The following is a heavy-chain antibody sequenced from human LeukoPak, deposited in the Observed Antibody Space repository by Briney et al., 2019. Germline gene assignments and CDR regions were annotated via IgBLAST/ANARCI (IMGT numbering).Heavy chain of an antibody. J-gene: IGHJ5*02. V-gene: IGHV6-1*01. CDR3: ARRLTQYDCFDP. CDR2: TYYRSTWYN. D-gene: IGHD2-2*01. CDR1: GDSVSTNSLT. Sequence: PSQTLSLTCAISGDSVSTNSLTWNWIRQSPSRGLEWLGRTYYRSTWYNDYAVSVRGRITVNPDTSKNQFSLHLNSVTPEDTAVYYCARRLTQYDCFDPWGQGILVTVSS.